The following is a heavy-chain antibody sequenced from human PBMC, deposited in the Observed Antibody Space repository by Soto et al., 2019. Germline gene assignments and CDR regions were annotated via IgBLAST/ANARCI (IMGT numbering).Heavy chain of an antibody. CDR3: ARAPLTQDFWSGYGFDY. J-gene: IGHJ4*02. Sequence: QVQLVQSGAEVKKPGASVKVSCKASGYTFTSYYMHWVRQAPGQGLEWMGIINPSGGSTSYAQQFQGRVTMTRDTSTSTVYMELSSLRSEDTAVYYCARAPLTQDFWSGYGFDYWGQGTLVTVSS. D-gene: IGHD3-3*01. CDR1: GYTFTSYY. V-gene: IGHV1-46*03. CDR2: INPSGGST.